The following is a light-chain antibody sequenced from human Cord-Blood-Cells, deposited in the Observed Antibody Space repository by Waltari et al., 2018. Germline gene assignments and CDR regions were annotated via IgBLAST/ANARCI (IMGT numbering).Light chain of an antibody. V-gene: IGLV2-8*01. CDR2: EVS. CDR3: SSYAGSNNLV. Sequence: QSALTQPPSASGSPGQSVTISCTGTSSDVGGYNYVSWYQQHPAKSPNPKIYEVSKRPSGVPDRFSGSKSGNTASLTVSGLQAEDEADYYCSSYAGSNNLVFGGGTKLTVL. CDR1: SSDVGGYNY. J-gene: IGLJ3*02.